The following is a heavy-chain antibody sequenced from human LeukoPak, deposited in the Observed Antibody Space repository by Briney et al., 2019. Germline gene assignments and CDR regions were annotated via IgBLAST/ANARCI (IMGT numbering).Heavy chain of an antibody. D-gene: IGHD6-19*01. J-gene: IGHJ3*02. CDR2: ISWNSGSI. Sequence: GGSLRLSCAASGFTFDDYAMHWVRQAPGKGLEWVSGISWNSGSIGYADSVKGRFTISRDNAKNSLYLQMNSLRAEDTALYYCAKAVAGIDAFDIWGQGTIVTVSS. CDR3: AKAVAGIDAFDI. V-gene: IGHV3-9*01. CDR1: GFTFDDYA.